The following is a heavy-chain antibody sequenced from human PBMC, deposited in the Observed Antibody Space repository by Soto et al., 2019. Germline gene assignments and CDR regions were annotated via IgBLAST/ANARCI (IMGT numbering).Heavy chain of an antibody. J-gene: IGHJ4*02. Sequence: KAGGSLRLSCTGSGFDFGDYYMSWIRQAPGKGLEWVSYIDSGDGTTYYTDSVKGRFTISRDSAKKTVYLQMSSLRVEDTALYYCVRPYYSSSWFPFDRWGQGTLVTVSS. V-gene: IGHV3-11*01. CDR2: IDSGDGTT. D-gene: IGHD6-13*01. CDR1: GFDFGDYY. CDR3: VRPYYSSSWFPFDR.